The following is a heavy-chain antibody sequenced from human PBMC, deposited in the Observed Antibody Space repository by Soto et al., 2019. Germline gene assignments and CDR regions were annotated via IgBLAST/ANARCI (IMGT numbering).Heavy chain of an antibody. Sequence: TLSLTCTVSGGSISSYYWSWIRQPPGRGLEWIGYIYYSGSTNYNPSLKSRVTISVDTSKNQFSLKLRSVTAADTAVYYCARARGGYSRNYVYRMDDWGQGTTVTVSS. V-gene: IGHV4-59*01. CDR1: GGSISSYY. CDR3: ARARGGYSRNYVYRMDD. D-gene: IGHD4-4*01. J-gene: IGHJ6*02. CDR2: IYYSGST.